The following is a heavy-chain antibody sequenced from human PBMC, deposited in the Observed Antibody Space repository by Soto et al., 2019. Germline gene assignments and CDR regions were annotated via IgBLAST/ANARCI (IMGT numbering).Heavy chain of an antibody. D-gene: IGHD2-2*01. J-gene: IGHJ6*02. CDR3: AKEHCIVVPAANYYRYALDV. CDR2: LSDDGSNE. CDR1: RFTFSNYG. V-gene: IGHV3-30*18. Sequence: GGSLRLSCAASRFTFSNYGMHWVRQAPGKGLEWLALLSDDGSNEYYADSVKGRFTISRDNSKNTLYLEMNSLMAEDWAVYYCAKEHCIVVPAANYYRYALDVWGQGTTVTVSS.